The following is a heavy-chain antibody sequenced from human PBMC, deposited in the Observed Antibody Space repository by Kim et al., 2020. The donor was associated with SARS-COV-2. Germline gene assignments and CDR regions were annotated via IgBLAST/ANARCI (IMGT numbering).Heavy chain of an antibody. D-gene: IGHD6-13*01. V-gene: IGHV3-21*01. CDR1: GFTFSSYS. CDR3: ARDDSSSVGGGFDY. CDR2: ISSSSSYI. Sequence: GGSLRLSCAASGFTFSSYSMNWVRQAPGKGLEWVSSISSSSSYIYYADSVKGRFTISRDNAKNSLYLQMNSLRAEDTAVYYCARDDSSSVGGGFDYWGQGTLVTVSS. J-gene: IGHJ4*02.